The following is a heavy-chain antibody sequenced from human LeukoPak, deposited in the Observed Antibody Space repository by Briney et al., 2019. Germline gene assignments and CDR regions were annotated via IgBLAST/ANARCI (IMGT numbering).Heavy chain of an antibody. D-gene: IGHD3-22*01. CDR3: ARRSSGYYAWVFDY. CDR1: GFTFSDYY. J-gene: IGHJ4*02. V-gene: IGHV3-11*01. Sequence: GGSLRLSCAASGFTFSDYYMTSSGSTIYYADSVKGRFTISRDNAKNSLYLQMNSRRAEDTAVYYCARRSSGYYAWVFDYWGQGTLVTVSS. CDR2: SSGSTI.